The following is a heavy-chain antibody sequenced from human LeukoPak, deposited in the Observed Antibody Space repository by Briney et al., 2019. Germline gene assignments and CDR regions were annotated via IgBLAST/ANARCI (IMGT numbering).Heavy chain of an antibody. D-gene: IGHD2/OR15-2a*01. Sequence: GGSLRLSCAASGFSFSSFWMSWVRQAPGKGLGWVANIKQDGSEKYYVDSVKGRFTISRDNAENSLYLQMNRLRVEDTAVYYCARDQYGPLDPWGQGTLVTVSS. CDR2: IKQDGSEK. CDR1: GFSFSSFW. V-gene: IGHV3-7*01. CDR3: ARDQYGPLDP. J-gene: IGHJ5*02.